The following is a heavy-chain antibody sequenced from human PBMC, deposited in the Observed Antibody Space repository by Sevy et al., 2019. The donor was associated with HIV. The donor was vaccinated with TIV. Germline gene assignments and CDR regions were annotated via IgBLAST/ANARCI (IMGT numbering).Heavy chain of an antibody. V-gene: IGHV3-7*01. J-gene: IGHJ4*02. CDR3: ASLYYYDSSGYH. Sequence: GGSLRLSCAASGFTFSSYAMSWVRQAPGKGLEWVANIKQDGSEKYYVDSVKGRFTISRDNAKNSLYLQMNSLRAEDTAVYYCASLYYYDSSGYHWGQGTLVTVSS. CDR1: GFTFSSYA. CDR2: IKQDGSEK. D-gene: IGHD3-22*01.